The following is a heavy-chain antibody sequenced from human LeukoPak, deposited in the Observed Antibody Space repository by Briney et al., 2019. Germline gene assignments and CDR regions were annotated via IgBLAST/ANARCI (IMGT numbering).Heavy chain of an antibody. CDR2: ISYDGSNK. J-gene: IGHJ5*02. Sequence: GGSLRLSCAASGFTFSNYGMHWVRQAPGKGLEWVAVISYDGSNKYYADSVKGRFTISRDNSKNTLYLQMNSLRAEDTAVYYCARGEDTAMVTGGYNWFDPWGQGTLVTVSS. D-gene: IGHD5-18*01. V-gene: IGHV3-30*03. CDR1: GFTFSNYG. CDR3: ARGEDTAMVTGGYNWFDP.